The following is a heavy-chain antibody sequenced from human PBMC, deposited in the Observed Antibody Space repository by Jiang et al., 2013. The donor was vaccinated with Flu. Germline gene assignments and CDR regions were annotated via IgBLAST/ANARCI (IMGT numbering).Heavy chain of an antibody. CDR2: IYPRDSDT. J-gene: IGHJ4*02. CDR3: ARRGDQDY. Sequence: GAEVKKPGESLKISCKGSGYRFSSYWIGWVRQKPGEGLEWMGIIYPRDSDTRYSPSFQGQVTISVDKSISTAYLQWSTLKASDTAVYYCARRGDQDYWGQGTLVTVSS. V-gene: IGHV5-51*01. D-gene: IGHD4-17*01. CDR1: GYRFSSYW.